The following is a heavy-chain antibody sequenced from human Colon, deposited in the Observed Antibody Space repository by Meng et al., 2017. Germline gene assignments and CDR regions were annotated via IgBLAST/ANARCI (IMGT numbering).Heavy chain of an antibody. D-gene: IGHD7-27*01. CDR3: ARDNWGSLDY. V-gene: IGHV4-61*01. CDR2: GRT. J-gene: IGHJ4*02. CDR1: RASVSDTNSA. Sequence: HLPNPVTGLLSPSPPLSLPCTLPRASVSDTNSACSWIRQPPGKVLEWIGYGRTNHNPSLKSRVTISVDPSKNQFSLTLNSVTATDTALYYCARDNWGSLDYWGQGTLVTVSS.